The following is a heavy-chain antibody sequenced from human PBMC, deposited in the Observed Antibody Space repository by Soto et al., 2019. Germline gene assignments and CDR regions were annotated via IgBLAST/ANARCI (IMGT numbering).Heavy chain of an antibody. D-gene: IGHD6-13*01. J-gene: IGHJ4*02. CDR1: GFTFSSYA. CDR3: ARDVAAAGEIVDY. Sequence: ESGGGVVQPGRSLRLSCAASGFTFSSYAMHWVRQAPGKGLEWVAVISYDGSNKYYADSVKGRFTISRDNSKNTLYLQMNSLRAEDTAVYYCARDVAAAGEIVDYWGQGTLVTVSS. V-gene: IGHV3-30-3*01. CDR2: ISYDGSNK.